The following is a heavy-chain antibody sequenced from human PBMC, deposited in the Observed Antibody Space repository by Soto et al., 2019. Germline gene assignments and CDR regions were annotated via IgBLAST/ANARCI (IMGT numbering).Heavy chain of an antibody. J-gene: IGHJ5*02. Sequence: SETLSLTCTVSGGSISSYYWSWIRQPPGKGLEWIGEINHSGSTNYNPSLKSRVTISVDTSKNQFSLKLSSVTAADTAVYYCARSIARLNWFDPWGQGTLVTVSS. V-gene: IGHV4-34*01. D-gene: IGHD6-6*01. CDR2: INHSGST. CDR3: ARSIARLNWFDP. CDR1: GGSISSYY.